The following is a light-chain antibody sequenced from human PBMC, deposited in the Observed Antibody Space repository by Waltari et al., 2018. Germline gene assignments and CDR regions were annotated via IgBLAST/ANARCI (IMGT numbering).Light chain of an antibody. J-gene: IGLJ1*01. CDR3: ATWDDSLNGGV. Sequence: QSVLAQPPSTSGTPGQRVTVSCSGSSSSIGSNTVNWYQQLPGTAPKPLIYNSNQRPSGVPDRFSGSKSGTSASLAISGLQSEDEGDYYCATWDDSLNGGVFGTGTKVTVL. CDR2: NSN. CDR1: SSSIGSNT. V-gene: IGLV1-44*01.